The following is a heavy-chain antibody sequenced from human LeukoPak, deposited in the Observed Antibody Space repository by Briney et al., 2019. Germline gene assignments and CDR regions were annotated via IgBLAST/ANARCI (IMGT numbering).Heavy chain of an antibody. CDR3: AKVVAADIDY. J-gene: IGHJ4*02. CDR1: RGSISSGGYY. D-gene: IGHD6-13*01. V-gene: IGHV4-31*03. CDR2: IYYSGST. Sequence: PQTLSLTCTVSRGSISSGGYYWSWIRQHPGEGLEWIGYIYYSGSTYYNPSLKSRVTISVDTSKNQFSLKLSSVTAADTAVYYCAKVVAADIDYWGQGTLVTVSS.